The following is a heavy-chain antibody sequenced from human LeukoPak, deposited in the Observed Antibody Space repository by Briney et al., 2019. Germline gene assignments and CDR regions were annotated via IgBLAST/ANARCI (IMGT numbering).Heavy chain of an antibody. CDR2: ISANGGST. V-gene: IGHV3-23*01. D-gene: IGHD2-15*01. CDR3: ARHTPQRFCGGGSCYDSQPLDF. CDR1: GFIFSSYA. J-gene: IGHJ4*02. Sequence: GGSLRLSCAASGFIFSSYAMSWVRQAPGKGLEWVSAISANGGSTYYADSVKGRLTISRDNSKNTLYLQMNSLRADDAAVYYCARHTPQRFCGGGSCYDSQPLDFWGQGTLVTVSS.